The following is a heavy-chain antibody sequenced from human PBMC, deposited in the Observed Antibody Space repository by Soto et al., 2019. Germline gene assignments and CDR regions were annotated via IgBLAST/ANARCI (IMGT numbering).Heavy chain of an antibody. J-gene: IGHJ4*02. CDR2: ISDGGDLI. CDR3: AKRQGTGLAAKNFDF. CDR1: GFPFSNHA. V-gene: IGHV3-23*01. D-gene: IGHD2-15*01. Sequence: GGSLRLSCAASGFPFSNHAMSWVRQAPGKGLEWVSGISDGGDLIYYADSVKGRFSMSRDNSENMLYLQMTNLRAEDTAIYFCAKRQGTGLAAKNFDFWGQGTLVTVS.